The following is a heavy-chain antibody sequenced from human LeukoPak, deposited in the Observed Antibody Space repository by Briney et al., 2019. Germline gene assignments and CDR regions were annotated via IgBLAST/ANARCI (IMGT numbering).Heavy chain of an antibody. CDR1: GFTFDDYA. D-gene: IGHD3-3*01. CDR3: AKDRSYDFWSGYIDY. J-gene: IGHJ4*02. V-gene: IGHV3-9*01. CDR2: ISWNSGSI. Sequence: GRSLRLSCAASGFTFDDYAMHWVRQAPGKGLEWVSGISWNSGSIGYADSVKGRFTISRDNAKNSLYLQMNSLRAEDTALYYCAKDRSYDFWSGYIDYWGQGTLVTVSS.